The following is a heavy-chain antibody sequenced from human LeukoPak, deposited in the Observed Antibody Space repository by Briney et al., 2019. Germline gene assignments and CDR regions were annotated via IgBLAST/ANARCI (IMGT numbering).Heavy chain of an antibody. CDR3: ARVLGVQESEYYFDY. J-gene: IGHJ4*02. CDR1: GFTFNSYS. CDR2: ISSSSSYI. Sequence: GGSLRLSCAASGFTFNSYSMNWVRQAPGKGLEWVSSISSSSSYIYYADSVKGRFTISRDNAKNSLYLQMNSLRAEDTAVYYCARVLGVQESEYYFDYWGQGTLVTVSS. V-gene: IGHV3-21*01. D-gene: IGHD6-19*01.